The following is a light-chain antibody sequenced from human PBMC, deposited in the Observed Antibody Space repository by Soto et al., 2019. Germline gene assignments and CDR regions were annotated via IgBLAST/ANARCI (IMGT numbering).Light chain of an antibody. V-gene: IGKV3-20*01. J-gene: IGKJ1*01. CDR1: QPVSSSY. Sequence: EIVLTQSPGTLSLSPGERATLSCRASQPVSSSYLAWYQQKPGQAPRLLIYGASTRATGIPDRFSGSGSGTYFTLTISSLEPEDFAVYYCQQCGISTWPFGQGTKVDIK. CDR2: GAS. CDR3: QQCGISTWP.